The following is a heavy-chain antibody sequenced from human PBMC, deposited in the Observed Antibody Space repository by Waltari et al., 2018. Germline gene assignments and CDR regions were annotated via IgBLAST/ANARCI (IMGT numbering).Heavy chain of an antibody. CDR1: GPIFKNTW. CDR3: ATDDYYLPGTFYPGFDL. Sequence: EVQLVESGGGLVKPEGSLRLSGVASGPIFKNTWMCLVRQSPGKGLEWVGRITSKSEGELIHYAAPVRGRFTISRDDSKSILYLQMDSLKTEDTGVYYCATDDYYLPGTFYPGFDLWGQGTLVTVSS. J-gene: IGHJ5*02. D-gene: IGHD1-7*01. V-gene: IGHV3-15*01. CDR2: ITSKSEGELI.